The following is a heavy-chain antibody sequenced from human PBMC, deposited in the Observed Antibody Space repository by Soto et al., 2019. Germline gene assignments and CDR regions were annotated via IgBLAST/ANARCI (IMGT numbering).Heavy chain of an antibody. V-gene: IGHV4-31*03. J-gene: IGHJ5*02. CDR3: ARVRYCSGGSCYPRFDP. D-gene: IGHD2-15*01. CDR1: GGSISSGGYY. CDR2: IYYSGST. Sequence: QVQLQESGPGLVKPSQTLSLTCTVSGGSISSGGYYWSWIRQHPGKGLEWIGYIYYSGSTYYNPSLKIRVTISVDTSQSQFSLKLSSVNAADTAVYYCARVRYCSGGSCYPRFDPWGQGTLVTVSS.